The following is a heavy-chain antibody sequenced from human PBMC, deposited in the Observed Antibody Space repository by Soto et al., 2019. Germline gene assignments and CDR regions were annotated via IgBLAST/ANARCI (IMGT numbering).Heavy chain of an antibody. J-gene: IGHJ4*02. CDR2: IANYGHGT. Sequence: EVQMVESGGDLVQPGGSLRLSCAASGFTFSSYWLHWVRQAPGEGLVWVARIANYGHGTVYADSVKGRFAISRDNAKNTVYRVMDSLRAGDTAVYYCGRGVTYCESTSCYFESWGRGTVVTVPS. V-gene: IGHV3-74*01. CDR3: GRGVTYCESTSCYFES. D-gene: IGHD2-2*01. CDR1: GFTFSSYW.